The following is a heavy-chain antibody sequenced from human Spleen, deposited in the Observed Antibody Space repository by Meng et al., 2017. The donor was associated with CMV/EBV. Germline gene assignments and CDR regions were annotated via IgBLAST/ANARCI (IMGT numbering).Heavy chain of an antibody. CDR3: ARVGVGDCSSPGCDSTYLGY. CDR1: GYIFTDYY. V-gene: IGHV1-2*02. J-gene: IGHJ4*02. Sequence: ASVKVSCKTSGYIFTDYYVHWVRQAPGQGLEWMGWINPNSGGTKYAQKFQGRVAMTRDTSISTAYVDLSRLRFDDTAVYYCARVGVGDCSSPGCDSTYLGYWGQGALVTVSS. D-gene: IGHD2-2*01. CDR2: INPNSGGT.